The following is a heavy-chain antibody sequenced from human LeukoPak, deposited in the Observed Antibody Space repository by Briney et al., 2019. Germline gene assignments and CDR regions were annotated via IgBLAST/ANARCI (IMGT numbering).Heavy chain of an antibody. D-gene: IGHD3-22*01. Sequence: SETLSLTCTFSGGSISSGTYDWGWVRQSPGKGLEWIGTSNYSGSTYYSSSLKSRVTRSVDTSKNQFSLKLSSVTAADTAVYYCARVKNDSSGYYYYYYYMDVWGKGTAVTVSS. V-gene: IGHV4-39*01. CDR1: GGSISSGTYD. CDR2: SNYSGST. CDR3: ARVKNDSSGYYYYYYYMDV. J-gene: IGHJ6*03.